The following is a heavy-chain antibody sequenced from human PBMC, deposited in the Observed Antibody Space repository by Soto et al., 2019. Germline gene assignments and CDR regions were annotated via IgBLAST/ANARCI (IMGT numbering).Heavy chain of an antibody. CDR2: IYSGGST. D-gene: IGHD3-16*02. V-gene: IGHV3-53*01. Sequence: SGGSLRLSXAASGFTVSSNYMSWVRQAPGKGLEWVSVIYSGGSTYYADSVKGRFTISRDNFKDTLYLQMNSLRAEDTAVYYCARDRVITFGGVIVSDAFDIWGQGTMVTVSS. J-gene: IGHJ3*02. CDR3: ARDRVITFGGVIVSDAFDI. CDR1: GFTVSSNY.